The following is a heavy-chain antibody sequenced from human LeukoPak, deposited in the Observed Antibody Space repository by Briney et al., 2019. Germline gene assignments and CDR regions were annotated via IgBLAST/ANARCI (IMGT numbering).Heavy chain of an antibody. CDR2: ISGRGGST. CDR3: AKGRITMIVVVEFDY. V-gene: IGHV3-23*01. D-gene: IGHD3-22*01. CDR1: GFTFSSYA. Sequence: TGGSLRLSCAASGFTFSSYAMSWVRQAPGKGLEWVSVISGRGGSTYYADSVNGRFTISRDNSKNTLYLQMNSLRAEDTAVYYCAKGRITMIVVVEFDYWGQGTLVTVSS. J-gene: IGHJ4*02.